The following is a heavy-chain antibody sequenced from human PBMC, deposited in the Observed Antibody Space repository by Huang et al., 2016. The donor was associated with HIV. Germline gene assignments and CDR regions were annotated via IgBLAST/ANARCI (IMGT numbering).Heavy chain of an antibody. V-gene: IGHV3-49*03. J-gene: IGHJ4*02. Sequence: EVQLVESGGTLIQPGRSLRLSCTASGFTFGAYGMSWFRQALGKGREWVGCSSVKAQCGKTENSASGKGRFIVLREDSKNIAYWRMSSLKGEDTAVYYCSTVGGGIDYIGYTSAYYATGGYWGQGTLVTVSS. D-gene: IGHD6-19*01. CDR2: SSVKAQCGKT. CDR3: STVGGGIDYIGYTSAYYATGGY. CDR1: GFTFGAYG.